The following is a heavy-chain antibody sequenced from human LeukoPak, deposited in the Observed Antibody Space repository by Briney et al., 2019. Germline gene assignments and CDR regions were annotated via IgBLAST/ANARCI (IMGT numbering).Heavy chain of an antibody. J-gene: IGHJ4*02. CDR2: IRYDGDNK. D-gene: IGHD3-16*01. CDR1: GFTFSSYG. CDR3: VKDPLGGSRVDY. Sequence: WGSLRLSCAASGFTFSSYGIHWVRQAPGNGLELVLFIRYDGDNKYYADSVKGRLTISRDNSKNTLYLQMNSLRAEDTAIYYCVKDPLGGSRVDYWGQGILVTVSS. V-gene: IGHV3-30*02.